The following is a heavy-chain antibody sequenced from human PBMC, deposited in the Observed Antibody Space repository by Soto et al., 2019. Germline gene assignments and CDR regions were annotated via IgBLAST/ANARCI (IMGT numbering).Heavy chain of an antibody. V-gene: IGHV1-18*01. D-gene: IGHD3-10*01. CDR2: ISAYNGNT. J-gene: IGHJ2*01. Sequence: QVQLVQSGAEVKKPGASVKVSCKASGYTFTSYGISWVRQAPGQGLEWMGWISAYNGNTNYAQKLQGRVTMTTDTSTSTAYRELRSLRSDDTAVYYCARDTISASDSVWYFDLWGRGTLVTVSS. CDR1: GYTFTSYG. CDR3: ARDTISASDSVWYFDL.